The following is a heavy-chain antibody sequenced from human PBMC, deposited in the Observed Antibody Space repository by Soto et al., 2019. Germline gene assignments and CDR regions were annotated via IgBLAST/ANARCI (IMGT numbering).Heavy chain of an antibody. J-gene: IGHJ3*01. CDR3: ATRPLLPGAP. Sequence: EVQLVESGGGLIQPGGSLRLSCEASGFTFSSNAMNWVRQAPGKGLEWVSLIYTGGSTYYADSVKTRFTISRDNSKNTLYLQMSSLRAEDTAVYYCATRPLLPGAPWGQGTMVTVSS. D-gene: IGHD3-22*01. CDR1: GFTFSSNA. CDR2: IYTGGST. V-gene: IGHV3-53*01.